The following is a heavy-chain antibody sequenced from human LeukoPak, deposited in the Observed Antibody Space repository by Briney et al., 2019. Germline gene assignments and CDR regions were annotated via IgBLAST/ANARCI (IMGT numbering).Heavy chain of an antibody. V-gene: IGHV3-23*01. J-gene: IGHJ5*02. Sequence: PGGSLRLSCAASGFTFSSYAMSWVRQAPGKGLEWVSAISGSGGSTYYADSVKGRFTISRDNSKNTLYLQMNSLRAEDTAVYYCAKDRYSSSWSNPLEFDPWGQGTLVTVSS. CDR1: GFTFSSYA. CDR3: AKDRYSSSWSNPLEFDP. D-gene: IGHD6-13*01. CDR2: ISGSGGST.